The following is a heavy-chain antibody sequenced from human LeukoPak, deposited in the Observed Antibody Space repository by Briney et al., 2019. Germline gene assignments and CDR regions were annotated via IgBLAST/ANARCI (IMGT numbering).Heavy chain of an antibody. J-gene: IGHJ6*04. CDR1: GGSISSSNW. Sequence: SGTLSLTCAVSGGSISSSNWWSWVRQPPGKGLEWIGEIYHSGSTNYNPSLKSRVTISVDKSKNQFSLKLSSVTAADTAVYYCARDGPGCSGGSCLYYYYYYGMDVWGKGTTATVSS. V-gene: IGHV4-4*02. CDR2: IYHSGST. D-gene: IGHD2-15*01. CDR3: ARDGPGCSGGSCLYYYYYYGMDV.